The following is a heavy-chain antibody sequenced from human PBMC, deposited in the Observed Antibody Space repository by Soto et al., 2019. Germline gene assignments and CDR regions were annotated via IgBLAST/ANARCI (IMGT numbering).Heavy chain of an antibody. V-gene: IGHV4-39*01. J-gene: IGHJ3*02. CDR1: GGSISSSSYY. CDR2: IYYSGST. Sequence: SETLSLTCTVSGGSISSSSYYWGWIRQPPGKGLEWIGSIYYSGSTYYNPSLKSRVTISVDTSKNQFSLKLSSVTAADTAVYYCARHVDWQLDPFDIWGQGTMVTVSS. D-gene: IGHD6-6*01. CDR3: ARHVDWQLDPFDI.